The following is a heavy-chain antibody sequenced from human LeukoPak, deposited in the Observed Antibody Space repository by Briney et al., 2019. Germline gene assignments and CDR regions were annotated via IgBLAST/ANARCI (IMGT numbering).Heavy chain of an antibody. Sequence: GGSLRLSCAASGFTFSNAWMSWVRQAPGKGLEWVGRIKSKTDGGTTDYAAPVKGRFTISRDDSKNTLYLQMNSLKTEDTAVYYCTTNPRHYYDSSGYPLWGQGTLVTVSS. CDR2: IKSKTDGGTT. V-gene: IGHV3-15*01. D-gene: IGHD3-22*01. CDR1: GFTFSNAW. J-gene: IGHJ4*02. CDR3: TTNPRHYYDSSGYPL.